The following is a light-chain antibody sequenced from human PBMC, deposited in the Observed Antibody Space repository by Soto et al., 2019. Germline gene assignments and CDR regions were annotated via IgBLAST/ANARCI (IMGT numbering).Light chain of an antibody. Sequence: QSALTQPPSASGSPGQSVTISCTGTKNDIGVYDFVSWYQHHPGKAPRLIIYEVVQRPSGVPDRFSGSKSGNTASLTVSGLQAADEADYYCSSHAGSNNYVFGTGTKATVL. J-gene: IGLJ1*01. CDR3: SSHAGSNNYV. V-gene: IGLV2-8*01. CDR1: KNDIGVYDF. CDR2: EVV.